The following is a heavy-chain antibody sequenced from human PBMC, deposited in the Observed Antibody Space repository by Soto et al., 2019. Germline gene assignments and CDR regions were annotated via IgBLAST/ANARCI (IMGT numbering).Heavy chain of an antibody. CDR1: GDSVSSNNAA. J-gene: IGHJ4*02. V-gene: IGHV6-1*01. D-gene: IGHD1-1*01. Sequence: XQTLSLTCAISGDSVSSNNAAWNWIRQSPSRGLEWLGRTYYRSKWYHEYAVSVKGRITINPDTSKNQFSLQLNSVTPEDAAVYLCARTTGYLDYWGQGALVTVST. CDR2: TYYRSKWYH. CDR3: ARTTGYLDY.